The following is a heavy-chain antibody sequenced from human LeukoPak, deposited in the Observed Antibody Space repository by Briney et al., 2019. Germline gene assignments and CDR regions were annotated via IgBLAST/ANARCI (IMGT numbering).Heavy chain of an antibody. J-gene: IGHJ4*02. CDR1: GFTFSTYS. Sequence: GGSLRLSCAASGFTFSTYSMTWVRQGPGKGLEWVSSIYPSGDSTFYADSVKGRFTISRDNSKNTLYLQMSSLRTEDTAIYYCSKDVVPDSGWDLDYWGQGTLVTVSS. CDR2: IYPSGDST. V-gene: IGHV3-23*01. CDR3: SKDVVPDSGWDLDY. D-gene: IGHD6-19*01.